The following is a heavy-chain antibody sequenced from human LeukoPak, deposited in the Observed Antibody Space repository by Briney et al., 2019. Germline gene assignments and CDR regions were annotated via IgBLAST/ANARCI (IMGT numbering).Heavy chain of an antibody. CDR1: GYTFSSYD. CDR2: MNPNSGNT. D-gene: IGHD1-14*01. V-gene: IGHV1-8*01. Sequence: GASVKVSCKASGYTFSSYDINWVRQATGQRLEWMGWMNPNSGNTGYAQKFQGRVTMTRNTSISTAYMELSSLRSEDTAMYYCARGRNQRDLRLLFYWGQGTLVTVSS. J-gene: IGHJ4*02. CDR3: ARGRNQRDLRLLFY.